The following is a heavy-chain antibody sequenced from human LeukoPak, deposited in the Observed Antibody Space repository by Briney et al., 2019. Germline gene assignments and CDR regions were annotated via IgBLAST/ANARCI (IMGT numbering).Heavy chain of an antibody. Sequence: ASVKDSCKASGGTFSSYAISWVRQAPGQGLEWMGGIIPIFGTANYAQKFQGRVTITTDESTSTAYMELSSLRSEDTAVYYCARDRLDIVPSGYYYYYYMDVWGKGTTVTVSS. CDR1: GGTFSSYA. CDR3: ARDRLDIVPSGYYYYYYMDV. D-gene: IGHD2-2*03. J-gene: IGHJ6*03. CDR2: IIPIFGTA. V-gene: IGHV1-69*05.